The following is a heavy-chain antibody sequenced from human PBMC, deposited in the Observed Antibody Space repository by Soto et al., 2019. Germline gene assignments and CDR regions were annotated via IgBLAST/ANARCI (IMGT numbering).Heavy chain of an antibody. V-gene: IGHV4-30-2*01. Sequence: SETLSLTCTVSGGSISNAAYSWSWIRQPPGKGLEWIGYIYPSGMPFYNPSLRSRVTISIDRSNDQFSLNLKSVTAADTALYYCARESGGYGLFDSWGQGTLVTVSS. CDR2: IYPSGMP. CDR3: ARESGGYGLFDS. J-gene: IGHJ4*02. D-gene: IGHD5-18*01. CDR1: GGSISNAAYS.